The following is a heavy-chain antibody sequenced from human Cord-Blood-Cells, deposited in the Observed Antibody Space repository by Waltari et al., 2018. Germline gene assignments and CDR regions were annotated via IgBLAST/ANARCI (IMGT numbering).Heavy chain of an antibody. J-gene: IGHJ5*02. CDR2: IIPIFGTA. D-gene: IGHD3-16*02. V-gene: IGHV1-69*01. CDR3: AREPYDYVWGSYRGFDP. Sequence: QVQLVQSGAEVKKPGSSVKVSCKASGGTFSSYAISWVRQAPGQGLEWMGGIIPIFGTANYAQKFQGRVTITADESTSTAYMELGSLGSEDTAVYYCAREPYDYVWGSYRGFDPWGQGTLVTVSS. CDR1: GGTFSSYA.